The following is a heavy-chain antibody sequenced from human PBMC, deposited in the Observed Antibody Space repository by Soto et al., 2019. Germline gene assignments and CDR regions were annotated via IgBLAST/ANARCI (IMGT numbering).Heavy chain of an antibody. Sequence: SVKVSCKASGGTFSSYAISWVRQAPGQGLEWMGRIIPIFGTANYAQKFQGRVTITADESTSTAYMELSSLRSEDTAVYYCARKSGSYPSDAFDIWAQGTMVTVSS. CDR3: ARKSGSYPSDAFDI. CDR2: IIPIFGTA. J-gene: IGHJ3*02. CDR1: GGTFSSYA. D-gene: IGHD1-26*01. V-gene: IGHV1-69*13.